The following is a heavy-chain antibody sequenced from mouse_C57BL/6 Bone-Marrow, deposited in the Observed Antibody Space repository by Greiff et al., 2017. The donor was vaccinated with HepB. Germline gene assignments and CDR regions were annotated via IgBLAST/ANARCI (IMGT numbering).Heavy chain of an antibody. D-gene: IGHD2-4*01. V-gene: IGHV1-26*01. CDR3: ARGEGIYYDYDEGVDY. CDR1: GYTFTDYY. Sequence: VQLQQSGPELVKPGASVKISCKASGYTFTDYYMNWVKQSHGKSLEWIGDINPNNGGTSYNQKFKGKATLTVDKSSSTAYMELRSLTSEDSAVYYCARGEGIYYDYDEGVDYWGQGTSVTVSS. CDR2: INPNNGGT. J-gene: IGHJ4*01.